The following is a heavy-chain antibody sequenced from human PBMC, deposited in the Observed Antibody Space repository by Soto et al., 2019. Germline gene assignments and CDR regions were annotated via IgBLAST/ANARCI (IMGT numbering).Heavy chain of an antibody. CDR2: INPDSGAT. Sequence: HEHLVQSGAEVKRPGASLKVSCKASGYSFTGYYIHWVRQAPGQGLEWMGWINPDSGATNYAQNFQGRVTLNSDTSISTASMDLTRLTSDDTAVYYCARGDYGPAGYTVPCFDYWGQGTRVIVSS. CDR3: ARGDYGPAGYTVPCFDY. J-gene: IGHJ4*02. CDR1: GYSFTGYY. D-gene: IGHD3-9*01. V-gene: IGHV1-2*02.